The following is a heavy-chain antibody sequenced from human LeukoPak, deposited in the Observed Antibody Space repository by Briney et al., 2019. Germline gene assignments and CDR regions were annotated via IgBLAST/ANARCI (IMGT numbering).Heavy chain of an antibody. CDR3: ARRAGAYSHPYDY. Sequence: GGSLRLSCTVSGFTVSSNSMSWVRQAPGKGLEWVSFIYSDNTHYSDSVKGRFTISRDNSKNTLYLQMNSLRAEDTAVYFCARRAGAYSHPYDYWGQGTLVTVSS. D-gene: IGHD4/OR15-4a*01. V-gene: IGHV3-53*01. J-gene: IGHJ4*02. CDR2: IYSDNT. CDR1: GFTVSSNS.